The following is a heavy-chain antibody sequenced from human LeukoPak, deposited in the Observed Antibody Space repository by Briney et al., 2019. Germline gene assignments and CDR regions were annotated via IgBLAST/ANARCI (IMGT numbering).Heavy chain of an antibody. J-gene: IGHJ4*02. CDR1: GFTFSSYS. CDR3: ARSIGAPAADY. V-gene: IGHV3-21*01. CDR2: ISSSSSSYI. D-gene: IGHD2-2*01. Sequence: GGSLRLSCAASGFTFSSYSMNWVRQAPGKGLEWVSSISSSSSSYIYCADSVKGRFTISRDNAKNSLYLQMNSLRAEDTAMYHCARSIGAPAADYWGQGTLVTVSS.